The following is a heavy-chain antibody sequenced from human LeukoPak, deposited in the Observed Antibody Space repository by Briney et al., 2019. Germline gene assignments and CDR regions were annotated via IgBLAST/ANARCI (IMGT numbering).Heavy chain of an antibody. CDR3: TPVMVEDRGF. CDR1: GFIFNKAW. D-gene: IGHD2-21*01. J-gene: IGHJ4*02. CDR2: IKSNNDGGTT. Sequence: GGSRRLSCAASGFIFNKAWMNWVRQAPGKGPEWVGRIKSNNDGGTTDYASPVEGRFIISRDDSKNTIYLQMNRLIIDDTAIYYCTPVMVEDRGFWGQGTLVTVSS. V-gene: IGHV3-15*01.